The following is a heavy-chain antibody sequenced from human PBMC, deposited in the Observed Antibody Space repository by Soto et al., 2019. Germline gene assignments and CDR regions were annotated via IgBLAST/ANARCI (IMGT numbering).Heavy chain of an antibody. CDR3: ARVSSSWYKDYFDY. CDR2: IIPIFGTT. D-gene: IGHD6-13*01. V-gene: IGHV1-69*12. Sequence: QVQLVQSGAEVKKPGSSVKVSCKASGGTFSNYAISWVRQAPGQGLEWMGGIIPIFGTTNYAQRFQGRVTITADESTSTAYMELSSLSSEDTAVYYCARVSSSWYKDYFDYWGQGTLVIVSS. J-gene: IGHJ4*02. CDR1: GGTFSNYA.